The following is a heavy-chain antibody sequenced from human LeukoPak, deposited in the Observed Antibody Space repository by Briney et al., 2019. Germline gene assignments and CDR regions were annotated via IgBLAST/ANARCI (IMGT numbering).Heavy chain of an antibody. J-gene: IGHJ4*02. V-gene: IGHV3-30-3*01. D-gene: IGHD6-13*01. CDR3: ARDFFPIVDSSWYEIGY. Sequence: GGSLRLSCAVSGFTFSSYAMHWVRQAPGKGLEWVAVISYDGINKYYADSVKGRFTISRDNSKNTLYLQMDSLRSEDTAVYYCARDFFPIVDSSWYEIGYWGQGTLVTVSS. CDR1: GFTFSSYA. CDR2: ISYDGINK.